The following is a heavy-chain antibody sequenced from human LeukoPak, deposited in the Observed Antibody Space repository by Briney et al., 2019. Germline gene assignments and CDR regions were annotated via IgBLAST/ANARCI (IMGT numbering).Heavy chain of an antibody. CDR2: INPNSGGT. D-gene: IGHD4-17*01. V-gene: IGHV1-2*02. CDR1: GYTFTGYY. CDR3: ARGGTTVTTYFDY. Sequence: ASVKGSCKASGYTFTGYYMHWVRQAPGQGLEWMGWINPNSGGTNYAQKFQGRVTMTRDTSISTAYMELSRLRSDDTAVYYCARGGTTVTTYFDYWGQGTLVTVSS. J-gene: IGHJ4*02.